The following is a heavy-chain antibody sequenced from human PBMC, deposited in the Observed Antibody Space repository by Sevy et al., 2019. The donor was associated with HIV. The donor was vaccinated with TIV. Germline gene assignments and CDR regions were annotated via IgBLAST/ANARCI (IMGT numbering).Heavy chain of an antibody. V-gene: IGHV4-39*01. D-gene: IGHD1-26*01. CDR1: GGSISSSSYY. J-gene: IGHJ3*02. CDR2: IYYSGST. Sequence: SETLSLTCTVSGGSISSSSYYWGWIRQPPWKGLEWIGSIYYSGSTYYNPSLKSRVTISVDTSKNQFSLKLSSVTAADTAVYYCARHVVGATGGGTDDAFDIWGQGTMVTVSS. CDR3: ARHVVGATGGGTDDAFDI.